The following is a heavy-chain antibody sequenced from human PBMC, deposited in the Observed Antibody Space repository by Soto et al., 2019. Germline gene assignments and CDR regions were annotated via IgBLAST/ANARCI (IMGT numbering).Heavy chain of an antibody. Sequence: PSETLSLTCAVYGGSFSGYYWSWIRQPPGKGLEWIGEINHSGSTNYNPSLKSRVTISVDTSKNQFSLKLSSVTAADKAVYYCATLWAVADYWGQGTLVTVSS. CDR2: INHSGST. J-gene: IGHJ4*02. D-gene: IGHD6-19*01. CDR3: ATLWAVADY. V-gene: IGHV4-34*01. CDR1: GGSFSGYY.